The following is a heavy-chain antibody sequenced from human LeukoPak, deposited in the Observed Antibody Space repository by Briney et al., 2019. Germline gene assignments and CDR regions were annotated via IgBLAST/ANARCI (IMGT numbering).Heavy chain of an antibody. J-gene: IGHJ3*02. V-gene: IGHV4-4*07. Sequence: SETLSLTCTVSGGSISSYYWSWIRQPAGKGLEWIGRINTSGSTNYNPSLKSRVTMSVDTSKKQFSLKLSSVTAVDTAVYYCARNLLPAAKGAFDIWGQGTLVTVSS. CDR3: ARNLLPAAKGAFDI. CDR1: GGSISSYY. CDR2: INTSGST. D-gene: IGHD2-2*01.